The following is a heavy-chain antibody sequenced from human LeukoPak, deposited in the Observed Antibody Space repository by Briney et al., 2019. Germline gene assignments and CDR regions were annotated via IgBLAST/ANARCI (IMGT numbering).Heavy chain of an antibody. D-gene: IGHD3-10*01. V-gene: IGHV3-15*01. CDR1: GFTFSNAW. CDR2: IKSKTDGGPT. Sequence: GGNLRCYCAASGFTFSNAWMSRVRQAPGNGLEWVGRIKSKTDGGPTDYAAPVKGRFTISRDDSKNTLYLQMNSLKTEDTAVYYCTTAVYYYGSGSYYSDYWGQGTLVTVSS. J-gene: IGHJ4*02. CDR3: TTAVYYYGSGSYYSDY.